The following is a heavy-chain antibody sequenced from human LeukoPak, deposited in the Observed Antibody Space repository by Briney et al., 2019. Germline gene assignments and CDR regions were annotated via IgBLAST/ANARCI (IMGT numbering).Heavy chain of an antibody. J-gene: IGHJ4*02. D-gene: IGHD6-13*01. CDR2: ISWNSGSI. Sequence: GGSLRLSCAASGFTFYDYAMHWVRQAPGKGLEWVSGISWNSGSIGYADSVKGRFTISRDNAKNSLYLQMNSLRAEDTALYYCAKDIGTAAAGIFDYWGQGTLVTVSS. V-gene: IGHV3-9*01. CDR3: AKDIGTAAAGIFDY. CDR1: GFTFYDYA.